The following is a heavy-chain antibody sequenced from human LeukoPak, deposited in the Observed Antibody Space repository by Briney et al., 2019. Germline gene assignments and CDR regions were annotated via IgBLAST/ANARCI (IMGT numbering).Heavy chain of an antibody. J-gene: IGHJ4*01. CDR3: ARDHRYAFDN. CDR1: GSTFSTYW. CDR2: LNQDGSEK. V-gene: IGHV3-7*01. Sequence: GGSLRLSCAVSGSTFSTYWMSWVRQAPGKGLEWVANLNQDGSEKYYVDSVKGRFTISRDNAKNLVYLQMNSLRGEDTAVYYCARDHRYAFDNWGHGTLVTVSS. D-gene: IGHD5-12*01.